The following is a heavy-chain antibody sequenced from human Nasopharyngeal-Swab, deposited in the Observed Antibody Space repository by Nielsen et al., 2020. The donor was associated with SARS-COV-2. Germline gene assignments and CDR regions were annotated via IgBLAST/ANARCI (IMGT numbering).Heavy chain of an antibody. Sequence: SETLSLTCTVSGGSISSGGYYWSWIRQHPGKGLEWIGYIYYSGSTYYNPSLKSRVTISVDTSKNQFSLKLNSVTAADTAVYFCARDGLPGLHAGGDIWGQGTMVTVSS. CDR2: IYYSGST. CDR3: ARDGLPGLHAGGDI. V-gene: IGHV4-31*03. D-gene: IGHD3-10*01. CDR1: GGSISSGGYY. J-gene: IGHJ3*02.